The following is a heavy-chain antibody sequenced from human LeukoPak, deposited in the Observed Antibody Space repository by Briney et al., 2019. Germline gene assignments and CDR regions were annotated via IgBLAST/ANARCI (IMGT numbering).Heavy chain of an antibody. D-gene: IGHD1-26*01. V-gene: IGHV1-18*01. CDR3: ARIWDSYYYYYYMDV. CDR1: GYTFTSYG. J-gene: IGHJ6*03. CDR2: ISAYNGNT. Sequence: ASVKVSCKASGYTFTSYGTSWVRQAPGQGLEWRGSISAYNGNTNYAQKLQGRVTMTTDTSTSTAYMELRSLRSDDTAVYYCARIWDSYYYYYYMDVWGKGTTVTVSS.